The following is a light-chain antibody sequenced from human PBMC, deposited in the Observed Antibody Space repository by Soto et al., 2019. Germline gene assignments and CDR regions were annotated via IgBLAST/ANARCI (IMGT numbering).Light chain of an antibody. J-gene: IGKJ5*01. CDR2: DAS. Sequence: EIVLTQSPATLSLSPGERATLSCGASQSVSSSYLAWYQQKPGLAPRLLIYDASSRATGIPDRFSGSGSGTDFTLTISRLEPEDFAVYYCQKYGSSPPITFGQGTRLEMK. CDR3: QKYGSSPPIT. CDR1: QSVSSSY. V-gene: IGKV3D-20*01.